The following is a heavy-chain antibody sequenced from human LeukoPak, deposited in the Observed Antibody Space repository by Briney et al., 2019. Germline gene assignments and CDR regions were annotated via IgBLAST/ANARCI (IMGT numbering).Heavy chain of an antibody. CDR2: ISVTGGST. V-gene: IGHV3-23*01. D-gene: IGHD3-10*01. Sequence: PGGSLRLSCAASRFTFSSYGMSWVRQAPGKGLEWVSGISVTGGSTYYADSVKGRFTISRDNSKNTLYLQMNSLRAEDTAVYYCAKRRVRYGSGRSALDYWGQGTLVTVSS. J-gene: IGHJ4*02. CDR1: RFTFSSYG. CDR3: AKRRVRYGSGRSALDY.